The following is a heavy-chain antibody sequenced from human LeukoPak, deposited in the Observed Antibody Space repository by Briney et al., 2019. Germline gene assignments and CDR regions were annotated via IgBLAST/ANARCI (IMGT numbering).Heavy chain of an antibody. CDR2: IYSGGST. V-gene: IGHV3-53*01. Sequence: GGPPRLSCAASGFTVSSNHMSWVRQAPGKGLEWVSVIYSGGSTDYADSVKGRFTISRDILKNTLYLQMNSLRAEDTAVYYCARGPAGYNWGQGTLVTVSS. CDR3: ARGPAGYN. CDR1: GFTVSSNH. D-gene: IGHD1-1*01. J-gene: IGHJ4*02.